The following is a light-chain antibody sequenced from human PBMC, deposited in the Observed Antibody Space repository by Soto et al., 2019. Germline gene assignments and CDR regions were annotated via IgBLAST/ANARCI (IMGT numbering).Light chain of an antibody. CDR1: QSINSW. CDR3: QQYNNYPYT. J-gene: IGKJ2*01. V-gene: IGKV1-5*03. CDR2: KAS. Sequence: DIQMTQSPSTLSASVGDRVIITCRASQSINSWLAWYQQKPGKAPKPLIYKASTLESGVPSRFSGSASGTEFTLTISSLQPDDFATYYCQQYNNYPYTFGQGTELEIK.